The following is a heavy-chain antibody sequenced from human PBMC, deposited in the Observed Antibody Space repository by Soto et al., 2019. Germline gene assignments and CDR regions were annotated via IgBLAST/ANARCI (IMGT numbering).Heavy chain of an antibody. CDR1: GGSISSGDYY. CDR3: ARAGDYYDSSGYSTYFEY. CDR2: IYYSGST. V-gene: IGHV4-30-4*01. J-gene: IGHJ4*02. D-gene: IGHD3-22*01. Sequence: QVQLQESGPGLVKPSQTLSLTCTVSGGSISSGDYYWSWIRQPPGKGLEWIGYIYYSGSTYYNPSLKSRVTISLDMSKNQFSLKLSSVTAADTAVYYCARAGDYYDSSGYSTYFEYWGQGTLVTVSS.